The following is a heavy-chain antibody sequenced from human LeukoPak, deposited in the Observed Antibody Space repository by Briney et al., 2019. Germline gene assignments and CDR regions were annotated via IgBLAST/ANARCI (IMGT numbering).Heavy chain of an antibody. V-gene: IGHV3-66*01. CDR2: IYSAGST. Sequence: GGSLTLSCAASGFTVSSNNMSWVRQAPGKGLEWVSVIYSAGSTNYADSVKGRFTITRDNSTNTLYLQMNIITAAATAAYYCARIASDSSGWYQFAWWSQGGLVTVSS. J-gene: IGHJ4*02. CDR3: ARIASDSSGWYQFAW. D-gene: IGHD6-19*01. CDR1: GFTVSSNN.